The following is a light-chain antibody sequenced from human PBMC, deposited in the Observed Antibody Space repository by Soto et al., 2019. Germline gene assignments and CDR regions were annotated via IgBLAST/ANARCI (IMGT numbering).Light chain of an antibody. V-gene: IGKV3D-15*01. J-gene: IGKJ5*01. CDR3: QQCKNWFSIT. Sequence: EIVMTQSPATLSVSPGERATLSCRASQSVNSNLAWYQQKPGQAPRLLIYGASSRATGIPDRFSGRGSGTGFTLTISRLEPEDFAVYYCQQCKNWFSITFGQGTRLEIK. CDR1: QSVNSN. CDR2: GAS.